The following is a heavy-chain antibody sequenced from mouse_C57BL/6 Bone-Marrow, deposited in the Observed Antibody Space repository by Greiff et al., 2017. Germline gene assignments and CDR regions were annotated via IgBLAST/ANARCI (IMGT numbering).Heavy chain of an antibody. CDR2: IDPETGGT. V-gene: IGHV1-15*01. J-gene: IGHJ2*01. CDR3: TRSIYYYGSSYIY. Sequence: VQLQQSGAELVRPGASVTLSCKASGYTFTAYEMHWVKQTPVHGLEWIGAIDPETGGTAYNQKFKGKAILTADKSSSTAYMELRSLTSEDSAVYYCTRSIYYYGSSYIYWGQGTTRTVAT. D-gene: IGHD1-1*01. CDR1: GYTFTAYE.